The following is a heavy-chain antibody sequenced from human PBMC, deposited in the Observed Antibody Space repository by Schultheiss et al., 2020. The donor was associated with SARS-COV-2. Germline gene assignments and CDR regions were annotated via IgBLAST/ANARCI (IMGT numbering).Heavy chain of an antibody. V-gene: IGHV3-48*03. D-gene: IGHD3-10*01. CDR2: ISGSGGST. Sequence: GGSLRLSCAASGFTFSSYEMNWVRQAPGKGLEWVSAISGSGGSTYYADSVKGRFTISRDNAKNSLYLQMNSLRAEDTAVYYCAPMASYSAFDIWGQGTMVTVSS. J-gene: IGHJ3*02. CDR1: GFTFSSYE. CDR3: APMASYSAFDI.